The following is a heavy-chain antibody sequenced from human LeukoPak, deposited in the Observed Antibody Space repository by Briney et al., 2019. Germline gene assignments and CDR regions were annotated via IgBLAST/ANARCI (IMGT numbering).Heavy chain of an antibody. CDR1: GFTVSNCW. J-gene: IGHJ4*02. CDR3: ARSFDYVWGRD. CDR2: MKPDGSEK. D-gene: IGHD3-16*01. V-gene: IGHV3-7*01. Sequence: PGGSLRLPCAASGFTVSNCWMSWVRQAPGKGLEWVANMKPDGSEKNYVDPVKGRFTISRDNAKNSLYLQMNSLRAEDTAVYYCARSFDYVWGRDWGQGTLVTVSS.